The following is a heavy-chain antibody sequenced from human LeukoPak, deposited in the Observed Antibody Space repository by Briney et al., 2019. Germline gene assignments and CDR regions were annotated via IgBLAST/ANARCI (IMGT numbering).Heavy chain of an antibody. Sequence: SETLSLTCTISGGSISNNNWWSWVRHPPGEGLEWIGEIYHSGSTNYNPSLKSRVTISVDTSKNQFSLKLSSVTAADTAVYYCAGPTTGDYYYGMDVWGQGTTVTVSS. J-gene: IGHJ6*02. CDR1: GGSISNNNW. CDR2: IYHSGST. V-gene: IGHV4-4*02. CDR3: AGPTTGDYYYGMDV. D-gene: IGHD4-11*01.